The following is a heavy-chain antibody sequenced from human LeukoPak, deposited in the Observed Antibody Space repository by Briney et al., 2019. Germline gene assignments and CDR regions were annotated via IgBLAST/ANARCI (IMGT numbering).Heavy chain of an antibody. CDR2: ISSRSTTI. CDR1: GFAFSTYS. CDR3: ARVGPNHDFLTGSLDY. D-gene: IGHD3-9*01. Sequence: GGSLRLSCAASGFAFSTYSMNWVRQAPGKGLQWVSYISSRSTTIQYADSVKGRFTISRDNAKNSLYLLMNSLRTEDTAVYYCARVGPNHDFLTGSLDYWGQGSLVTVSS. J-gene: IGHJ4*02. V-gene: IGHV3-48*01.